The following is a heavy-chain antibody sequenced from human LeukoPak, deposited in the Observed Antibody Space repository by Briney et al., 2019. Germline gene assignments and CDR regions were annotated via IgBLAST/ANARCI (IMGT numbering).Heavy chain of an antibody. CDR1: GFTFSSYW. J-gene: IGHJ4*02. CDR2: IKQDGSGK. CDR3: ARTTRRDGYNYDY. V-gene: IGHV3-7*01. Sequence: PGGSLRLSCAASGFTFSSYWMSWVRQAPGKGLEWVANIKQDGSGKYYVDSVKGRFTISRDNAKNSLYLQMNSLRAEDTAVYYCARTTRRDGYNYDYWGQGTLVTVSS. D-gene: IGHD5-24*01.